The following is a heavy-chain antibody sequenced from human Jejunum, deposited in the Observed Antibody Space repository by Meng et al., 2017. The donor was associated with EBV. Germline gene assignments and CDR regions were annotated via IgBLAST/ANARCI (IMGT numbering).Heavy chain of an antibody. CDR3: AYYLSGRGGVGS. CDR2: INKGGRT. J-gene: IGHJ4*02. D-gene: IGHD1-26*01. CDR1: GDSFPRATYY. V-gene: IGHV4-61*01. Sequence: QVQLQASGPGLVKPSETLSLTCTVSGDSFPRATYYWSWIRRPQGKGLEWIGYINKGGRTNYIPSLRTRVTISLDTSKNQFSLKLGSVTAADTAMYYCAYYLSGRGGVGSWGQGTLVTVSS.